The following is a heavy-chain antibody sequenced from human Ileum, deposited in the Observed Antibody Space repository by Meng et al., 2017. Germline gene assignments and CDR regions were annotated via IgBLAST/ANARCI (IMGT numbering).Heavy chain of an antibody. D-gene: IGHD1-1*01. J-gene: IGHJ4*02. CDR2: MNPNSGNT. Sequence: QVQLVQSGPEVKKPGVFLTVSGKASGFIFSSYDINWVRQAPRQGLEWMGWMNPNSGNTGFAQKFQDRITMTRDTSINTAYMELSSLTSEDTAVYYCARRTQSTGTALGYWGQGTLVTVSS. CDR3: ARRTQSTGTALGY. CDR1: GFIFSSYD. V-gene: IGHV1-8*01.